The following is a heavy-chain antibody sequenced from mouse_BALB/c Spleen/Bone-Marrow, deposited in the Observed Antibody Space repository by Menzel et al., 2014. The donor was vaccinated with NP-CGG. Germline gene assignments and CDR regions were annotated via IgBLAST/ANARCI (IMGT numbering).Heavy chain of an antibody. Sequence: EVQEVESGGGLVQPGGSMKPSCVASGFTFSNYWMNWVRQSPETGLEWVAEIRLKSNNYATHYAESVKGRFTISRDDSKSSVYLQMNNLRAEGTGIYYCTTGFAYWGQGTLVTVSA. V-gene: IGHV6-6*02. J-gene: IGHJ3*01. D-gene: IGHD3-1*01. CDR3: TTGFAY. CDR2: IRLKSNNYAT. CDR1: GFTFSNYW.